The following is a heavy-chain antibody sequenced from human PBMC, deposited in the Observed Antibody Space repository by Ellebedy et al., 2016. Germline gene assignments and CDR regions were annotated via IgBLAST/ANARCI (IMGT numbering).Heavy chain of an antibody. CDR1: GFTFGDYA. V-gene: IGHV3-49*03. Sequence: GESLKISXTASGFTFGDYAMSWFRQAPGKGLEWVGFIRSKAYGGTTEYAASVKGRFTISRDDSKSIAYLQMNSLKTEDTAVYYCTRDSTYCSSTSCHGYYMDVWGKGTTVTVSS. CDR3: TRDSTYCSSTSCHGYYMDV. D-gene: IGHD2-2*01. CDR2: IRSKAYGGTT. J-gene: IGHJ6*03.